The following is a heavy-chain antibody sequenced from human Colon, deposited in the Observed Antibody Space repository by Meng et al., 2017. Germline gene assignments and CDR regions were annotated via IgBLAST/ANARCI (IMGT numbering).Heavy chain of an antibody. V-gene: IGHV3-7*01. CDR2: IKQDGSEK. J-gene: IGHJ4*02. Sequence: GESLKISCAASGFTFSSYWMTWVRQTPGKGLEWVANIKQDGSEKYYVGSVKGRFTISRDNAKNSLYLQMNSLRAEDTAVYYCARRLGGPGSGCFDYWGQGTLVTVSS. CDR1: GFTFSSYW. CDR3: ARRLGGPGSGCFDY. D-gene: IGHD3-22*01.